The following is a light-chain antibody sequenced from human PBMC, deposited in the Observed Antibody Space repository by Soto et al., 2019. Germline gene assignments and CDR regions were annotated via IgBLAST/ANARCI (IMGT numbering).Light chain of an antibody. CDR2: AAS. CDR1: QSISSY. Sequence: DIQMTQSPSFLSASVGDRVTITCRASQSISSYLNWYQQKPGKATKLLIYAASSLQSGVPSRFSGSGSGTDFTLTISSLQPEDFATYYCQQSYSTPTFGPGTKVDIK. V-gene: IGKV1-39*01. J-gene: IGKJ3*01. CDR3: QQSYSTPT.